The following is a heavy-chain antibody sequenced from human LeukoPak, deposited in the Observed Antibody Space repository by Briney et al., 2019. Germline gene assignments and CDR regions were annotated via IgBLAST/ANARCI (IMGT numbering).Heavy chain of an antibody. D-gene: IGHD3-16*02. Sequence: SETLSLTCAVSGYSISSGYYWGWIRQPPGKGLEWIGSIYHSGSTYYNPSLKSRVTKSVDTSKNQFSLKLSSVTAADTAVYYCARLSMITFGGVIAAFDYWGQGTLVTVSS. J-gene: IGHJ4*02. CDR3: ARLSMITFGGVIAAFDY. V-gene: IGHV4-38-2*01. CDR2: IYHSGST. CDR1: GYSISSGYY.